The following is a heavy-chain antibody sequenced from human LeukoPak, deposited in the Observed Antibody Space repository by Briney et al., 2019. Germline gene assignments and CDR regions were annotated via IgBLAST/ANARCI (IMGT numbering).Heavy chain of an antibody. Sequence: GGSLRLSCAASGFTFSDYYMSWIRQAPGKGLEWVSYISSSGSTIYYADSVKGRFTISRDNAKNSLYLQTNSLRAEDTAVYYCAIELGYCSGGSCYPTDYWGQGTLVTVSS. CDR3: AIELGYCSGGSCYPTDY. J-gene: IGHJ4*02. CDR1: GFTFSDYY. V-gene: IGHV3-11*04. D-gene: IGHD2-15*01. CDR2: ISSSGSTI.